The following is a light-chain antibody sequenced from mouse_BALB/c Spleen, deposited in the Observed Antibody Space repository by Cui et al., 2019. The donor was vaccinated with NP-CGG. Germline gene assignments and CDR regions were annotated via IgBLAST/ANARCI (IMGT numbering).Light chain of an antibody. J-gene: IGLJ1*01. Sequence: QAFVTQESALTTSPGETVTLTCRSSTGAVTTSNYANWVQEKPDHLFTGLTGGTNNRPPGVPARFSGSLIGDKAALTITGAQTEDEAIYFCALWYSNHWVFGGGTKLTVL. CDR2: GTN. V-gene: IGLV1*01. CDR1: TGAVTTSNY. CDR3: ALWYSNHWV.